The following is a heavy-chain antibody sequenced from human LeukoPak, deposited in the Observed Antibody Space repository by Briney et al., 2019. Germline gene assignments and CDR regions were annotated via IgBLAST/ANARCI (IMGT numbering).Heavy chain of an antibody. D-gene: IGHD3-10*01. J-gene: IGHJ4*02. CDR2: INHSGST. Sequence: SETLSLTCAVYGGSFSGYYWSWIRQPPGKGLEWIGEINHSGSTNYNPSLKSRVTISVDTSKNQFSLKLSSVTAADTAVYYCARVTWFGEFHFDYWGQGTLVTVSS. CDR1: GGSFSGYY. CDR3: ARVTWFGEFHFDY. V-gene: IGHV4-34*01.